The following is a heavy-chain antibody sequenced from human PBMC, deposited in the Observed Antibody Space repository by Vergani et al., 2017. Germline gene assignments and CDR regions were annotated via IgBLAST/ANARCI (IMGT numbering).Heavy chain of an antibody. V-gene: IGHV3-7*01. D-gene: IGHD6-19*01. CDR2: IKQDGSEK. CDR1: VFTFSSYW. Sequence: VQLVESGGGVVQPGRSLRLSCAASVFTFSSYWMRWVRQAPGKGLEWVANIKQDGSEKYYVDSVKGRYTISRDNAKNSLYLQMNSLRAEDTAVYYCARDRASSGWMPLDYWGQGTRVTVSS. J-gene: IGHJ4*02. CDR3: ARDRASSGWMPLDY.